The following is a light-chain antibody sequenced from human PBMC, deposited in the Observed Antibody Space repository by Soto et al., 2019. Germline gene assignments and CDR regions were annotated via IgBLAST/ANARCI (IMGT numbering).Light chain of an antibody. J-gene: IGLJ3*02. CDR2: EVS. V-gene: IGLV2-14*01. Sequence: QSALTQPASVSGSPGQSITISCTGTNSDVGGYNYVSWYQQYPGTAPQLMIYEVSNRPSGVSNRFSGSKSGNTASLTISGLQAEDEADYYCSSYTSSILVFGGGTQLTVL. CDR3: SSYTSSILV. CDR1: NSDVGGYNY.